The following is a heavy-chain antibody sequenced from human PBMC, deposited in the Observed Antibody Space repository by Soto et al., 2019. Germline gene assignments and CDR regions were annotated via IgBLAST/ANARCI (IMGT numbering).Heavy chain of an antibody. Sequence: QVQLVQSGAEVKKPGSSVKVSCKASGGTFSSYAISWVRQAPGQGLEWMGGIIPIFGTANYAQNFQGRVTITGDDSTSTGYMELTSLRSEDTAVYYCARRLGGITIFRLAEGAFDICVQRTKVTVSA. CDR1: GGTFSSYA. J-gene: IGHJ3*02. V-gene: IGHV1-69*01. D-gene: IGHD3-3*01. CDR3: ARRLGGITIFRLAEGAFDI. CDR2: IIPIFGTA.